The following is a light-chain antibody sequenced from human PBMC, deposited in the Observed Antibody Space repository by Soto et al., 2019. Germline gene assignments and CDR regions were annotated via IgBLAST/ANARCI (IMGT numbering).Light chain of an antibody. J-gene: IGKJ1*01. CDR1: QSFRCY. CDR2: AAS. CDR3: LQRYKWPRT. Sequence: DIEMTQSPSTLSLSLGESVTISCRASQSFRCYLAWYQQKPGQAPTLLIYAASNMQTGAPARFGGRGSGTEFTLTISSLHSEDFAIYYCLQRYKWPRTFGQGTKVEIK. V-gene: IGKV3-11*01.